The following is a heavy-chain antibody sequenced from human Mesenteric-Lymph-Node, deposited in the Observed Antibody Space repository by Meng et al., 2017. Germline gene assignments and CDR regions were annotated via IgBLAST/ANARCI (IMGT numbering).Heavy chain of an antibody. V-gene: IGHV1-18*01. Sequence: ASVKVSCKASGYTFTSYDINWVRQATGQGLEWMGWISAYNGNTNYAQKLQGRVTMTTDTSTSTAYMELRSLRSDDTAVYYCARDWGSPKAWYSSSWYHAFDIWGQGTMVTVSS. D-gene: IGHD6-13*01. CDR2: ISAYNGNT. CDR1: GYTFTSYD. CDR3: ARDWGSPKAWYSSSWYHAFDI. J-gene: IGHJ3*02.